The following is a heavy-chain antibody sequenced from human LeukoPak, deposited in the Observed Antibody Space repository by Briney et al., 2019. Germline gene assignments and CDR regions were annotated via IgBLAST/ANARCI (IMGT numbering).Heavy chain of an antibody. CDR3: ARDYGGKLDY. CDR1: GGSFSGYY. J-gene: IGHJ4*01. D-gene: IGHD4-23*01. Sequence: SETLSLTCAVYGGSFSGYYWSWIRQPPGKGLEWIGEINHSGSTNYHPALKSRVTISVDTSKNQFSLTLTSVTEADTAVYYCARDYGGKLDYWGHGTLVTVSS. CDR2: INHSGST. V-gene: IGHV4-34*01.